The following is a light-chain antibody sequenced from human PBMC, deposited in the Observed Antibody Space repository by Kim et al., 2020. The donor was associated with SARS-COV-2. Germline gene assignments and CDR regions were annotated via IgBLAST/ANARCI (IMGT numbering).Light chain of an antibody. CDR3: SSYTSSSTLGRV. V-gene: IGLV2-14*03. CDR1: SSDVGGYNY. CDR2: DVS. Sequence: ITISCTGTSSDVGGYNYVSWYQQHPGKAPKLMIYDVSNLPSGVSNRFSGSKSGNTASLTISGLQAEDEADYYCSSYTSSSTLGRVFGGGTQLTVL. J-gene: IGLJ2*01.